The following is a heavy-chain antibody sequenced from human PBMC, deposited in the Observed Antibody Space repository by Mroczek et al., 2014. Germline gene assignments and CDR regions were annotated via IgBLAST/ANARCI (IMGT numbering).Heavy chain of an antibody. CDR1: GGSFSGYY. J-gene: IGHJ6*03. D-gene: IGHD3-10*01. Sequence: QVQLQQWGAGLLKPSETLSLTCAVYGGSFSGYYWSWIRQPPGKGLEWIGEINHSGSTNYNPSLKSRVTISVDTSKNQFSLKLSSVTAADTAVYYCARGANVLLWVRENYYYMDSGAKGTTVTVSS. V-gene: IGHV4-34*01. CDR2: INHSGST. CDR3: ARGANVLLWVRENYYYMDS.